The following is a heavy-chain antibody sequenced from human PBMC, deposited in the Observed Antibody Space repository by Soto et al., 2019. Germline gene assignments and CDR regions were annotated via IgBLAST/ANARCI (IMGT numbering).Heavy chain of an antibody. CDR1: GGSISSGGYY. J-gene: IGHJ6*02. D-gene: IGHD6-13*01. CDR3: AREYSSSWYYYYYGMDV. V-gene: IGHV4-31*03. Sequence: SETLSLTCTVSGGSISSGGYYCSWIRQHPGKGLEWIGYIYYSGSTYYNPSLKSRVTISVDTSKNQFSLKLSSVTAADTAVYYCAREYSSSWYYYYYGMDVWGQGTTVTVSS. CDR2: IYYSGST.